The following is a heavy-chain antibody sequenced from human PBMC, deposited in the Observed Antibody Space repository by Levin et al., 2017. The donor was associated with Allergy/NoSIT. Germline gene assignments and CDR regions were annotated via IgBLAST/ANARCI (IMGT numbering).Heavy chain of an antibody. J-gene: IGHJ4*02. CDR2: ISYDGSTK. CDR3: ARGSIVVAQYFFDS. CDR1: GFTFSSYD. D-gene: IGHD3-22*01. Sequence: SCAASGFTFSSYDMYWVRQAPGKGLEWVALISYDGSTKYSADSVKGRFTISRDNSKSTLFLQMDSLRVEDTAVYYCARGSIVVAQYFFDSWGQGTLVTVSS. V-gene: IGHV3-30*03.